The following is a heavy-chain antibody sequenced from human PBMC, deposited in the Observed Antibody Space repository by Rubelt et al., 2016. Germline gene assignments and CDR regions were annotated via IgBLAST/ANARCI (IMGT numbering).Heavy chain of an antibody. J-gene: IGHJ4*02. CDR3: ARESDF. V-gene: IGHV3-9*01. Sequence: GLEWVSGISWNSGSIGYADSVKGRFTISRDNAKNTLYLQMNSLRAVDTAVYYCARESDFWGQGTLVTVSS. CDR2: ISWNSGSI.